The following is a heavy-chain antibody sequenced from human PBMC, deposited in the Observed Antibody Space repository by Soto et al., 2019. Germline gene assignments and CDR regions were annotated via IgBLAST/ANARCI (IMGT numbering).Heavy chain of an antibody. CDR2: IYYSGST. J-gene: IGHJ4*02. V-gene: IGHV4-59*08. CDR1: GGSISSYY. D-gene: IGHD2-2*01. Sequence: QVQLQESGPGLVKPSETLSLTCTVSGGSISSYYWSWIRQPPGKGLEWIGYIYYSGSTNYNPSLKSRVTISVDTSKNQFSLKLSSVTAADTAVYYCARRVGRSFDYWGQGTLVTVSS. CDR3: ARRVGRSFDY.